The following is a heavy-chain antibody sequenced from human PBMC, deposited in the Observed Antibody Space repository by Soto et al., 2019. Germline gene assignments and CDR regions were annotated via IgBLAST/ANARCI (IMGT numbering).Heavy chain of an antibody. J-gene: IGHJ5*02. V-gene: IGHV3-33*01. D-gene: IGHD6-19*01. CDR2: IWYDGSNK. CDR3: ARDLAYSSGWYNWFDP. CDR1: GFTFSSYG. Sequence: VQLVESGGGVVQPGRSLRLSCAASGFTFSSYGMHWVRQAPGKGLEWVAVIWYDGSNKYYADSVKGRFTISRDNSKNTLYLQMNSLRAEDTAVYYCARDLAYSSGWYNWFDPWGQGTLVTVSS.